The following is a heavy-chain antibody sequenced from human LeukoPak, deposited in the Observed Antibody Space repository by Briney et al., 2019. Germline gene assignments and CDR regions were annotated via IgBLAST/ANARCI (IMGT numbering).Heavy chain of an antibody. Sequence: GGSLRLSCAASGFTFSSYAMHCVRQAPGKGLEWVAVISYDGSNKYYADSVKGRFTISRDNSKNTLYLKMNSLRAEDTAVYYCARDKDDSSIFDYWGQGTLVTVSS. D-gene: IGHD3-22*01. CDR3: ARDKDDSSIFDY. V-gene: IGHV3-30-3*01. CDR2: ISYDGSNK. CDR1: GFTFSSYA. J-gene: IGHJ4*02.